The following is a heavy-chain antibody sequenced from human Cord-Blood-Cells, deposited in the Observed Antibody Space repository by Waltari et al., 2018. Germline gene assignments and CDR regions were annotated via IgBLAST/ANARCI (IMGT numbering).Heavy chain of an antibody. J-gene: IGHJ5*02. CDR1: GGTCSSYG. CDR3: ARGDYYGSGSYCWFDP. Sequence: QVQLVQSGAEVKKPGSSVKDSCKASGGTCSSYGISWVRQATGQGLEWMGGIIPIFGTANYAQKFQGRVTITADESTSTAYMELSSLRSEDTAVYYCARGDYYGSGSYCWFDPWGQGTLVTVSS. CDR2: IIPIFGTA. D-gene: IGHD3-10*01. V-gene: IGHV1-69*01.